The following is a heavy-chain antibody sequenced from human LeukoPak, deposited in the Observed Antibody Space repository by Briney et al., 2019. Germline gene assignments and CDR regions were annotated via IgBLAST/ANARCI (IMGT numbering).Heavy chain of an antibody. V-gene: IGHV1-2*02. Sequence: ASVKVSCKASGYTFTDYFIHWVRQAPGQGLEWMGWINPNSGGTNYAQKFQGRVTMTRDTSISTAYMELSRLRSDDTAVYYRARGTLAAAAIYYYYYMDVWGKGTTVTVSS. CDR2: INPNSGGT. J-gene: IGHJ6*03. CDR1: GYTFTDYF. D-gene: IGHD6-13*01. CDR3: ARGTLAAAAIYYYYYMDV.